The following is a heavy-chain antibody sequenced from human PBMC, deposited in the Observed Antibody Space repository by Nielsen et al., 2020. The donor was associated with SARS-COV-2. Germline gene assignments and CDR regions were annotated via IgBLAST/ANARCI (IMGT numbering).Heavy chain of an antibody. CDR2: IYYSGST. D-gene: IGHD3-3*01. CDR3: ARGGGAKITIFGVVIGGYFDY. CDR1: GGSISSSSYY. Sequence: SETLSLTCTVSGGSISSSSYYWSWIRQPPGKGLEWIGYIYYSGSTNYNPSLKSRVTISVDTSKNQFSLKLSSVTAADTAVYYCARGGGAKITIFGVVIGGYFDYWGQGTLVTVSS. J-gene: IGHJ4*02. V-gene: IGHV4-61*01.